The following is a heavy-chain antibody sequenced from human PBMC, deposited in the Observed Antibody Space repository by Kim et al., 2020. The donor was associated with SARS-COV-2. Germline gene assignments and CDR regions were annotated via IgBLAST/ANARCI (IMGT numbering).Heavy chain of an antibody. Sequence: GGSLRLSCAASEFTFSRYSMNWVRQAPGKGLEWVSTISRNSDYIYYADSVEGRFTISRDNAKNSLYLQMNSLRVDDTAMYYCARDLSLGRPGGFDYWGQG. J-gene: IGHJ4*02. CDR2: ISRNSDYI. CDR1: EFTFSRYS. D-gene: IGHD3-10*01. V-gene: IGHV3-21*01. CDR3: ARDLSLGRPGGFDY.